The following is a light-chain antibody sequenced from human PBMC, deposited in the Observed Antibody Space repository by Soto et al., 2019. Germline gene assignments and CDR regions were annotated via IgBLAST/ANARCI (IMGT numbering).Light chain of an antibody. Sequence: QSALTQPASVSGSPGQSITISCNGTSSDVGGYNYVAWYQQHPGKAPKVMIYEVTNRPSGVSNRFSGSKSGNTASLTISGLQAQDEADYYCSSYTSSSTPYVFGTGTKVTVL. CDR3: SSYTSSSTPYV. CDR1: SSDVGGYNY. V-gene: IGLV2-14*01. CDR2: EVT. J-gene: IGLJ1*01.